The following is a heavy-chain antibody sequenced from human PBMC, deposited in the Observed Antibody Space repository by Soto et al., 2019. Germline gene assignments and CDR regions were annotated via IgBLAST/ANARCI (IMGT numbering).Heavy chain of an antibody. Sequence: QVQLVQSGAEVKKPGASVKVSCKASGYTFTSYGISWVRQAPGQGLEWMGWISAYNGNTNYAQKLQGRVTMTTDTSTSTAYMELRSLRSDDTAVYYCARDRIAALLQQHYYYYYMDVWGKGTTVTVSS. V-gene: IGHV1-18*01. CDR1: GYTFTSYG. J-gene: IGHJ6*03. CDR3: ARDRIAALLQQHYYYYYMDV. CDR2: ISAYNGNT. D-gene: IGHD6-6*01.